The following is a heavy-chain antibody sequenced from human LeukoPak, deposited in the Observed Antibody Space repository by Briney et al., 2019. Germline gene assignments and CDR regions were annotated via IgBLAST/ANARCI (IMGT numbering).Heavy chain of an antibody. CDR3: ARDFVVVPAERYYYYGMDV. Sequence: GGSLRLSCAASGFTFSSYGMHWVRQAPGKGLEWVAVIWYDGSNKYYADPVKGRFTISRDNSKNTLYLQMNSLRAEDTAVYYCARDFVVVPAERYYYYGMDVWGQGTTVTVSS. CDR1: GFTFSSYG. J-gene: IGHJ6*02. V-gene: IGHV3-33*01. CDR2: IWYDGSNK. D-gene: IGHD2-2*01.